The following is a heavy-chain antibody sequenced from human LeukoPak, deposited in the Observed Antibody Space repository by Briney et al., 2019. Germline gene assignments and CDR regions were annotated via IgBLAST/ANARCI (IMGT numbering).Heavy chain of an antibody. J-gene: IGHJ4*03. CDR2: INHRGDT. Sequence: PSETLSLTCAVYGGSFSRYYWSWIRQSPGKGLEWIAEINHRGDTNYNPSVKSRVTLSVDTSKNQFSLKVTSLTAADTAVYFCARGPTISETGYFDYWGQGTLVTVSS. CDR3: ARGPTISETGYFDY. CDR1: GGSFSRYY. D-gene: IGHD1-1*01. V-gene: IGHV4-34*01.